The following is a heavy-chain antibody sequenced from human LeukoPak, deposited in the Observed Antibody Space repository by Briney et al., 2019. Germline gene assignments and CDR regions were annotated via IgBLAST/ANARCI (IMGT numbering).Heavy chain of an antibody. CDR2: ISSSGTTI. V-gene: IGHV3-48*03. D-gene: IGHD2-2*02. J-gene: IGHJ4*02. CDR3: ARDHNGPYTFDY. CDR1: GFTFSNYE. Sequence: PGGSLRLSCAASGFTFSNYEMNWVRQAPGKGLEWVSYISSSGTTIYYADPVKGRFTISRDNAKNSLSLQMNSLKVEDTAVYYCARDHNGPYTFDYWGQGTLVTVSS.